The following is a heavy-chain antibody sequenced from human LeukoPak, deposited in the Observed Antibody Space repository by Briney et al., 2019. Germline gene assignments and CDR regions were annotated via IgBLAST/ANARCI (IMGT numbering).Heavy chain of an antibody. J-gene: IGHJ4*02. CDR1: GFTFSTYS. CDR2: ISNSGTYI. Sequence: PGGSLRLSCAASGFTFSTYSMNWVRQAPGKGLEWVSSISNSGTYIYYADSVKGRFTLSRDNAKNSLYLQMDSLRAEDTAVYYCARGPDIFTDFSPDFWGQGTLVTVSS. CDR3: ARGPDIFTDFSPDF. D-gene: IGHD3-9*01. V-gene: IGHV3-21*01.